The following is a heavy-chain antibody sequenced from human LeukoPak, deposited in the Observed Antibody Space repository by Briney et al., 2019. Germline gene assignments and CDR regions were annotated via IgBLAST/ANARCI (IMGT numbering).Heavy chain of an antibody. J-gene: IGHJ3*02. V-gene: IGHV1-46*01. Sequence: ASVKVSCKASGYSCTNYYMHWVRQAPGQGLEWLGKINPSDGSINYAQKFQGRVTMTRDMSTTTVYMELSSLRSEDTAVYYCARVQSPSYYDILTGIYDAFDIWGQGTMVTVSS. CDR1: GYSCTNYY. D-gene: IGHD3-9*01. CDR3: ARVQSPSYYDILTGIYDAFDI. CDR2: INPSDGSI.